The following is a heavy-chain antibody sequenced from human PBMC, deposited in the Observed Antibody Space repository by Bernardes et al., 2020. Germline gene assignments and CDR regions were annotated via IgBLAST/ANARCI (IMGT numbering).Heavy chain of an antibody. V-gene: IGHV1-69*13. CDR3: ARPKEWLVDWFDP. CDR1: GGTFSSYA. J-gene: IGHJ5*02. D-gene: IGHD6-19*01. Sequence: SVKVSCKASGGTFSSYAISWVRQAPGQGLEWMGGIIPIFGTANYAQKFQGRVTITADESTSTAYMELSSLRSEDTAVYYCARPKEWLVDWFDPWGQGTLVTVSS. CDR2: IIPIFGTA.